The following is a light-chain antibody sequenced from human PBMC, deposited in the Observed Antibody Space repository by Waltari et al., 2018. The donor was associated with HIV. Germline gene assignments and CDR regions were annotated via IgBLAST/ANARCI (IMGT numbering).Light chain of an antibody. V-gene: IGLV3-21*04. J-gene: IGLJ2*01. CDR3: HVWDSRSVT. CDR1: NIGSKS. CDR2: DDS. Sequence: SYVLTQPPSVSVAPGKTARITCGGHNIGSKSVHWYQQRPGQAPVLVIYDDSDRPSGIPERCSGSNSGNTATLTISRVEAGDEADYYCHVWDSRSVTFGGGTKLTVV.